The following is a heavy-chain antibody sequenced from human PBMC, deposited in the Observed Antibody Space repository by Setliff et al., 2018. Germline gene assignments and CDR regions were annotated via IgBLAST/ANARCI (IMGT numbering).Heavy chain of an antibody. CDR1: GGSISSNSHY. D-gene: IGHD2-8*01. CDR2: IHYSGST. Sequence: SETLSLTCTVSGGSISSNSHYWGWIRQPPGKGLEWIGSIHYSGSTYYNPSLESRVTISVDTSKNQFSLKMTSVTAADTAVYYCARESRFGYSGYDCTNGICPPPFDPWGQGTLVTVSS. V-gene: IGHV4-39*02. CDR3: ARESRFGYSGYDCTNGICPPPFDP. J-gene: IGHJ5*02.